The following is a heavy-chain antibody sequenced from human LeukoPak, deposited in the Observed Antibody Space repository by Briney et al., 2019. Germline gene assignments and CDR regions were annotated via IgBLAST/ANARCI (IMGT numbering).Heavy chain of an antibody. CDR2: IIPIFGTA. Sequence: GASVKVSCKASGGTFSSYAISWVRQAPGQGLEWMGRIIPIFGTANYAQKFQGRVTVTTDESTSTAYMELSSLRSEDTAVYYCARVSTPLFASGYYTGRAYDWFDPWGQGTLVTVSS. CDR3: ARVSTPLFASGYYTGRAYDWFDP. V-gene: IGHV1-69*05. J-gene: IGHJ5*02. CDR1: GGTFSSYA. D-gene: IGHD3-3*01.